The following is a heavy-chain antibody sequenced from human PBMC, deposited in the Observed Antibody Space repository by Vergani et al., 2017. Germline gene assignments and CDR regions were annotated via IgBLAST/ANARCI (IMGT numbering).Heavy chain of an antibody. D-gene: IGHD2-2*01. CDR1: GGTFSSYA. J-gene: IGHJ6*02. CDR3: ARWDLGYCSSTSCYGYYYYYYGMDV. CDR2: IIPIFGTA. V-gene: IGHV1-69*06. Sequence: QVQLVQSGAEVKKPGSSVKVSCKASGGTFSSYAISWVRQAPGQGLEWMGGIIPIFGTANYAQKFQGRVTITADKATSTAYMELSSLRSEDTAVYYCARWDLGYCSSTSCYGYYYYYYGMDVWGQGTTVTVSS.